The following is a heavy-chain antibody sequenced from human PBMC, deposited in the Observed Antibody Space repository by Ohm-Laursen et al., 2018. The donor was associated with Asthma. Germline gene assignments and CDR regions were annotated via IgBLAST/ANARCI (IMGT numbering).Heavy chain of an antibody. J-gene: IGHJ5*02. Sequence: SLRLSCTASGFTFRSYGMHWVRQAPGKGLEWVAVISYDGSDKYYADSVKGRFTISRDNSKSTMFLDMTSLRSEDTGLYFCAKDEGRVKNWFDPWGPGTRVNVSS. CDR3: AKDEGRVKNWFDP. V-gene: IGHV3-30*18. CDR2: ISYDGSDK. CDR1: GFTFRSYG. D-gene: IGHD2/OR15-2a*01.